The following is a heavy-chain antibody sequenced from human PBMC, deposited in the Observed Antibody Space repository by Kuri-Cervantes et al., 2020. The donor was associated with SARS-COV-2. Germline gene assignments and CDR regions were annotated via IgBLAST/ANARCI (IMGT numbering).Heavy chain of an antibody. CDR1: GDSMSTSSNY. V-gene: IGHV4-39*01. D-gene: IGHD2-21*01. Sequence: SETLSLTCPVSGDSMSTSSNYWGWVRQPPGQGLEWIGSVYYNGSTYYNPSLKSRVTISVDTAKTQFSLKLSSVTAADTAVYYCGAYTVSYGMDVWGQGTTVTVSS. CDR2: VYYNGST. CDR3: GAYTVSYGMDV. J-gene: IGHJ6*02.